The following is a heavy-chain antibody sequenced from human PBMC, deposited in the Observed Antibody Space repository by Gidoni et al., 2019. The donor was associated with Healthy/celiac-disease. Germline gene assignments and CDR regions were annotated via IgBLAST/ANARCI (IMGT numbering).Heavy chain of an antibody. CDR1: GFTFSSYA. CDR2: ISGSGGST. D-gene: IGHD6-6*01. Sequence: EVQLLESGGGLVQPGGSLRPSCAASGFTFSSYAMSWVRQAPGKGLGWVSAISGSGGSTYYADSVKGRFTISRDNSKNTLYLQMNSLRAEDTAVYYCAKDGSAYSSSWGFFRYWGQGTLVTVSS. V-gene: IGHV3-23*01. CDR3: AKDGSAYSSSWGFFRY. J-gene: IGHJ4*02.